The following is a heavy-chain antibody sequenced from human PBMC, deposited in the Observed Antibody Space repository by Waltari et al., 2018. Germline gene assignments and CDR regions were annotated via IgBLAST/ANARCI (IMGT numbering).Heavy chain of an antibody. CDR3: ARLNYDFWSGYYMRGDWFDP. D-gene: IGHD3-3*01. Sequence: QVQLVQSGAEVKKPGSSVKVSCKASGGTFSSYAISWVRPAPGQGLEWMGGISLTFGTQNNAQSFKGGVTITAEEPTRKAYRDRRSLRPKDPAVYYCARLNYDFWSGYYMRGDWFDPWGQGTLVTVSS. J-gene: IGHJ5*02. V-gene: IGHV1-69*12. CDR2: ISLTFGTQ. CDR1: GGTFSSYA.